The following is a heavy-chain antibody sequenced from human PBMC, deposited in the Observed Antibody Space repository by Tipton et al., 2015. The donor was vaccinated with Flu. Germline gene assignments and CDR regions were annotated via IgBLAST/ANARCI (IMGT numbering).Heavy chain of an antibody. CDR1: GFTFDDYA. V-gene: IGHV3-9*01. J-gene: IGHJ6*03. CDR2: ISWNSGSI. CDR3: AKDITGYYYYMDV. Sequence: SLRLSCAASGFTFDDYAMHWVRQAPGKGLEWVSGISWNSGSIGYADSVKGRFTISRDNAKNSLYLQMNSLRAEDTALYYCAKDITGYYYYMDVWGKGTTVTVSS. D-gene: IGHD3-10*01.